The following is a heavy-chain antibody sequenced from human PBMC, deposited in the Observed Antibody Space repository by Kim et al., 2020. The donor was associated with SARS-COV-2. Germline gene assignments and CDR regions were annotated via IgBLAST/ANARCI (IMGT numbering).Heavy chain of an antibody. V-gene: IGHV4-61*02. CDR1: GGSISSGSYY. J-gene: IGHJ6*02. D-gene: IGHD2-2*01. CDR2: IYTSGST. Sequence: SETLSLTCTVSGGSISSGSYYWSWIRQPAGKGLEWIGRIYTSGSTNYNPSLKSRVTISVDTSKNQFSLKLSSVTAADTAVYYCSRDPSRYCSSTSCRTTDYCYGMDVCGHESTVTV. CDR3: SRDPSRYCSSTSCRTTDYCYGMDV.